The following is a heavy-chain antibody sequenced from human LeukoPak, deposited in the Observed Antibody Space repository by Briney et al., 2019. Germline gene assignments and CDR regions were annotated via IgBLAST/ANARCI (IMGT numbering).Heavy chain of an antibody. D-gene: IGHD3-22*01. CDR2: IYPGDSDT. CDR3: ARQYDSSGLPTYDY. J-gene: IGHJ4*01. V-gene: IGHV5-51*01. Sequence: GESLKISCKGSGYSFANYWIGWVRQMPGKGLEWMGIIYPGDSDTRYSPSFQGQVTISDDKSISTAYLQWSSLKASDTTMYYCARQYDSSGLPTYDYWGQGTLVTVSS. CDR1: GYSFANYW.